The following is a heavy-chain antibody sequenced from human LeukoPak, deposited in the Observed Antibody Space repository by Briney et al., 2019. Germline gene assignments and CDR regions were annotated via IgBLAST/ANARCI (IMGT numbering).Heavy chain of an antibody. CDR3: AKEFMVRGVMDY. V-gene: IGHV3-9*01. Sequence: GGSLRLSCAASGFTFDDYAMPWVRQAPGKGLEWVSGISWNSGSIGYADSVKGRFTISRDNAKNSLYLQMNSLGAEDTAVYYCAKEFMVRGVMDYWGQGTLVTVSS. J-gene: IGHJ4*02. CDR2: ISWNSGSI. CDR1: GFTFDDYA. D-gene: IGHD3-10*01.